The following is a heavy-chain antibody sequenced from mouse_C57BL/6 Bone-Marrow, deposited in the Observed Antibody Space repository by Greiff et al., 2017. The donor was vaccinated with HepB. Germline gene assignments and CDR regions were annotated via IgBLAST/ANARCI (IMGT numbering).Heavy chain of an antibody. CDR2: INTNNGGT. CDR1: GYTFTDYK. V-gene: IGHV1-18*01. Sequence: VQLQQSGPELVKPGASVKIPCKASGYTFTDYKMAWVKQSNGKRLEWIGDINTNNGGTIYNQKFKGKATLTVDKSSSTAYMELRSLTSEDTAVYYCSRLSGLLLRYYAMDYWGQGTSVTVSS. D-gene: IGHD1-1*01. CDR3: SRLSGLLLRYYAMDY. J-gene: IGHJ4*01.